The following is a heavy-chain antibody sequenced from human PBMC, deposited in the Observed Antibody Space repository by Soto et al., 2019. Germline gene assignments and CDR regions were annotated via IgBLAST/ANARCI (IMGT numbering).Heavy chain of an antibody. CDR2: TYYRSKWYN. D-gene: IGHD2-8*01. CDR1: GDSVSSNSAA. V-gene: IGHV6-1*01. Sequence: SQTLSLTCAISGDSVSSNSAAWNWIRQSPSRGLEWLGRTYYRSKWYNDYAVSVKSRITINPDTSKNQFSLQLNSVTPEDTAVYSCSRDSEANGGWRGGGRYFDYWGQGTLVTVSS. CDR3: SRDSEANGGWRGGGRYFDY. J-gene: IGHJ4*02.